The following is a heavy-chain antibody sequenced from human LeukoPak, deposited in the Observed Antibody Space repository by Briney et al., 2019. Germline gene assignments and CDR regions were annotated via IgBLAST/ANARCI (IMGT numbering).Heavy chain of an antibody. CDR3: AKDPTVTTTRGD. V-gene: IGHV3-23*01. CDR2: ISGSGGST. J-gene: IGHJ4*02. Sequence: GGSLRLSCAASGFTFSSYAMSWVRQAPGKGLEWVSAISGSGGSTYYADSVKGRFTISGDNSKNTLYLQMNSLRAEDTAVYYCAKDPTVTTTRGDWGQGTLVTVSS. D-gene: IGHD4-17*01. CDR1: GFTFSSYA.